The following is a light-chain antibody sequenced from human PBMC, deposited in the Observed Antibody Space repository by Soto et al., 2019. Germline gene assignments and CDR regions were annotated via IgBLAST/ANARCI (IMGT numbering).Light chain of an antibody. J-gene: IGKJ1*01. CDR2: KAS. Sequence: DIQMTQSPSTLSASVGDRVTITCRSSQSISSGVAWYQQKPGKAPKLLIYKASSLESGVPSRFSGSGSGTEFTLTISSLQPDDFATYYCQQYNSYPWTCGQGTKVEIK. CDR3: QQYNSYPWT. CDR1: QSISSG. V-gene: IGKV1-5*03.